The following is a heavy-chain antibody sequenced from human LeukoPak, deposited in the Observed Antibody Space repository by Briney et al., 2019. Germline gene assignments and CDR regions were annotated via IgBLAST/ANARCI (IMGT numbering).Heavy chain of an antibody. CDR2: ISSSGSTT. Sequence: GGSLRLSCAASGFTFSSYEMNWVRQAPGKGLEWVSYISSSGSTTYYADSVKGRFTVSRDNSKNTLYLQMNSLRAEDTAIYYCANPPTVTSLHYWGQGTLVTVSS. CDR1: GFTFSSYE. D-gene: IGHD4-11*01. CDR3: ANPPTVTSLHY. J-gene: IGHJ4*02. V-gene: IGHV3-48*03.